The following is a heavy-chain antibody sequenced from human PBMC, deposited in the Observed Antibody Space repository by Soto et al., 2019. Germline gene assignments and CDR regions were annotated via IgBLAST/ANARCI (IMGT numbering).Heavy chain of an antibody. CDR1: GGSISSGDYY. CDR3: ARRYYDILTGYHYYFDY. CDR2: IYYSGST. D-gene: IGHD3-9*01. V-gene: IGHV4-30-4*01. Sequence: PSETLSLTCTVSGGSISSGDYYWSWIRQPPGKGLEWIGYIYYSGSTYYNPSLKSRVTISLDTSKNQFSLEVRSVTAADTAAYYGARRYYDILTGYHYYFDYWGQGTRVT. J-gene: IGHJ4*02.